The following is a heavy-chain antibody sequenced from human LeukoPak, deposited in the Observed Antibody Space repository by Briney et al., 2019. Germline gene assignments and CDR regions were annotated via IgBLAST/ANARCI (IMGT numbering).Heavy chain of an antibody. Sequence: PSETLSLTCTVSGGSISSSSYYWGWIRQPPGKGLEWIGSIYHSGSTYYNPSLKSRVTISVDTSKDQFSLKLSSVTAADTAVYYCARGVARSSKFHFSYYFDYWGQGTLVTVSS. CDR1: GGSISSSSYY. D-gene: IGHD6-6*01. CDR3: ARGVARSSKFHFSYYFDY. CDR2: IYHSGST. V-gene: IGHV4-39*07. J-gene: IGHJ4*02.